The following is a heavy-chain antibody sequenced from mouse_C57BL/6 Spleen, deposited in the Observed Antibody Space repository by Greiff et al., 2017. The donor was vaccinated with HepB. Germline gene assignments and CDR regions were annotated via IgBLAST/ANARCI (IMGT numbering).Heavy chain of an antibody. CDR3: ARLANWDDY. CDR1: GYTFTSYW. V-gene: IGHV1-50*01. Sequence: VQLKQPGAELVKPGASVKLSCKASGYTFTSYWMQWVKQRPGQGLEWIGEIDPSDSYTNYNQKFKGKATLTVDTSSSTAYMQLSSLTSEDSAVYYCARLANWDDYWGQGTTLTVSS. CDR2: IDPSDSYT. J-gene: IGHJ2*01. D-gene: IGHD4-1*01.